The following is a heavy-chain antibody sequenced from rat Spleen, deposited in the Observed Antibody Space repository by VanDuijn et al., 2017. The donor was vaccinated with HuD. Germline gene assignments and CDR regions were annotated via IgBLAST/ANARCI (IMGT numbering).Heavy chain of an antibody. CDR2: IWDDENT. V-gene: IGHV2-1*01. D-gene: IGHD1-9*01. CDR3: ARNWNYGYNWYFDF. CDR1: GFSLTSNS. J-gene: IGHJ1*01. Sequence: QVQLKESGPGLVQPSQTLSLTFTVSGFSLTSNSVHWVRQPPGKGLEWRGGIWDDENTDYNSAIKSRLSISRDTSKSQVFLKMNSLQTEDTAMYFCARNWNYGYNWYFDFWGPGTMVTVSS.